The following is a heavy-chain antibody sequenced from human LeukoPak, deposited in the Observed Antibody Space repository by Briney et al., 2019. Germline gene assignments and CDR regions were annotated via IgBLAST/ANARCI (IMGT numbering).Heavy chain of an antibody. D-gene: IGHD3-9*01. Sequence: PSETLSLTCTVSGGSISSYYWSWIRQPPGKGLEWIGYIYTSGSTNYNPSLKSRVTISVDTSKNQFSLKLSSVTAADTAVYYCARGNILSGYCFDFWGQGALVTVS. J-gene: IGHJ4*02. CDR1: GGSISSYY. V-gene: IGHV4-4*09. CDR2: IYTSGST. CDR3: ARGNILSGYCFDF.